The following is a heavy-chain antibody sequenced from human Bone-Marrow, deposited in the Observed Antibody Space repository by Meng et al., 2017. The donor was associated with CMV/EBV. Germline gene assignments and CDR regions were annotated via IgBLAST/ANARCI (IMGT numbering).Heavy chain of an antibody. Sequence: ASVKVSCKTSGYSFTDNYLLWVRQAPGQGLEWMGWINPNLGSTKYAQMFQGRVTLTRDASISTDYMQLTSLTSDDTAVYYCARGGVGLVATFPNWGQGTLVTVSS. CDR1: GYSFTDNY. CDR2: INPNLGST. CDR3: ARGGVGLVATFPN. J-gene: IGHJ4*02. D-gene: IGHD5-12*01. V-gene: IGHV1-2*02.